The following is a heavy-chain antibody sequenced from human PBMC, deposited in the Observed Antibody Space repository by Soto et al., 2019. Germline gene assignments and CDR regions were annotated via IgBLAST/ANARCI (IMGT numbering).Heavy chain of an antibody. CDR1: GYSISSSNW. J-gene: IGHJ4*02. CDR2: IYYSGST. Sequence: SETLSLTCAVSGYSISSSNWWGWIRQPPGKGLEWIGYIYYSGSTNYNPSLKSRVTISVDTSKNQFSLKLSSVTAADTAVYYCARVFGYSVFDYWGQGTLVTVSS. D-gene: IGHD5-18*01. CDR3: ARVFGYSVFDY. V-gene: IGHV4-28*03.